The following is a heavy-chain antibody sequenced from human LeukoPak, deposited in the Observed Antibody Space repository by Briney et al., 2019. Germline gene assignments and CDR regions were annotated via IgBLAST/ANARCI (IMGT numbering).Heavy chain of an antibody. V-gene: IGHV4-59*01. CDR2: IYYSGST. CDR1: GGSITSYH. CDR3: ARGGSGTYYHY. Sequence: SETLSLTCTVSGGSITSYHYSWIRQPPGKGLEWIGYIYYSGSTNYNPSLKSRVTISVDTSKNQFSLKLSSVTAADTAVYYCARGGSGTYYHYWGRGTLVTVSS. D-gene: IGHD1-26*01. J-gene: IGHJ4*02.